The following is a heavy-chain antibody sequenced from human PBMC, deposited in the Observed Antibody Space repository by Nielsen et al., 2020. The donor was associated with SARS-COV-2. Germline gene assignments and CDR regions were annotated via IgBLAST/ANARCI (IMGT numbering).Heavy chain of an antibody. V-gene: IGHV3-21*04. CDR1: GFTFSSYS. CDR2: ISSSSSYI. D-gene: IGHD1-26*01. J-gene: IGHJ4*02. CDR3: AKDLRSPGSGSYGG. Sequence: GESLKISCAASGFTFSSYSMNWVRQAPGKGLEWVSSISSSSSYIYYADSVKGRFTISRDNAKNSLYLQMNSLRAEDTAVYYCAKDLRSPGSGSYGGWGQGTLVTVSS.